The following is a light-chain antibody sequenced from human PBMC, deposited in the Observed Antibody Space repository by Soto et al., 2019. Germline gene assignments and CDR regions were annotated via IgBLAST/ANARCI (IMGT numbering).Light chain of an antibody. CDR2: EVS. CDR1: SSDVGPYNC. CDR3: SSYTSSSTYV. J-gene: IGLJ1*01. V-gene: IGLV2-14*01. Sequence: QSALTQPASVSGSPGQSITISCTGTSSDVGPYNCVSWYQHHPGKAPKLIIYEVSNRPSGVSNRFSGSKSGNTASLTISGLQTEDEADYYCSSYTSSSTYVFGTRTKLTVL.